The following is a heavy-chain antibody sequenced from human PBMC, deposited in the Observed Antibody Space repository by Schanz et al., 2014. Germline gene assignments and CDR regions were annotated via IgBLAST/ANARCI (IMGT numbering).Heavy chain of an antibody. D-gene: IGHD3-22*01. J-gene: IGHJ6*01. CDR3: ARLNYDSSGYPYYYGMDV. Sequence: QVQLQESGPGLVKPSETLSLTCSVSGGSIRNYYWNWIRQPPGKGVEWIGYIHYSGSTNYNPSLESRVAMSLATSKNQSPLKLSSVPAADTAVYYYARLNYDSSGYPYYYGMDVWGQGTTVTVSS. V-gene: IGHV4-59*08. CDR2: IHYSGST. CDR1: GGSIRNYY.